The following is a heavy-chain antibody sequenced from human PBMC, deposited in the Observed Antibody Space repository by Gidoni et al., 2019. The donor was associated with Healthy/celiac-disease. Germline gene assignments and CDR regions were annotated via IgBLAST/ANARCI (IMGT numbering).Heavy chain of an antibody. Sequence: QVQLVESGGGVVQPGRSLRLSCAASGFTFSSYGMHWVRQAPGKGLEWVAVIWYDGSNKYYADSVKGRFIISRDNSKNTLFLQMNSLRAEDTAVYYCARSKATSWYFQHWGQGTLVTVSS. CDR2: IWYDGSNK. CDR1: GFTFSSYG. J-gene: IGHJ1*01. CDR3: ARSKATSWYFQH. V-gene: IGHV3-33*01.